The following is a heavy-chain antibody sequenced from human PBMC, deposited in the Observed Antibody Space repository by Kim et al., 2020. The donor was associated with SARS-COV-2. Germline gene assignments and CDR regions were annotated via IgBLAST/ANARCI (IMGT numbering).Heavy chain of an antibody. CDR1: GGSFSGYY. J-gene: IGHJ4*02. V-gene: IGHV4-34*01. D-gene: IGHD5-12*01. CDR2: INHSGST. CDR3: ARGTRDGYDDY. Sequence: SETLSLTCAVYGGSFSGYYWSWIRQPPGKGLEWIGEINHSGSTNYNPSLKSRVTISVDTSKNQFSLKLSSVTAADTAVYYCARGTRDGYDDYWGQGTLVTVSS.